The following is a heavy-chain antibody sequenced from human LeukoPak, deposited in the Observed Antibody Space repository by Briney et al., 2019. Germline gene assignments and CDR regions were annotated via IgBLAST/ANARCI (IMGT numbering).Heavy chain of an antibody. CDR2: IWYDGSDK. CDR1: GFIFRSYG. V-gene: IGHV3-33*01. D-gene: IGHD6-19*01. CDR3: ARDLGSSGFFDY. Sequence: GGSLRLSCVASGFIFRSYGMHWVRQAPGKGLEWVAIIWYDGSDKYYADSVKGRFTISRDNSRNTLYLQMNSLRAEDTAVYYCARDLGSSGFFDYWGQGTLVTVST. J-gene: IGHJ4*02.